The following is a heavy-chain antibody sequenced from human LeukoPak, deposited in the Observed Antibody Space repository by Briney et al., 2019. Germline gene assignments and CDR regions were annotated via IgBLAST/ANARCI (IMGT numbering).Heavy chain of an antibody. CDR1: GGSFGGYY. Sequence: KPSETLSLTCAVYGGSFGGYYWSWIRQPPGKXLEWIGEINHSGSTNYNPSLKSRVTISVDTSKNQFSLKLSSVTAADTAVYYCARGSGYYGMDVWGQGTTVTVSS. V-gene: IGHV4-34*01. CDR3: ARGSGYYGMDV. CDR2: INHSGST. J-gene: IGHJ6*02.